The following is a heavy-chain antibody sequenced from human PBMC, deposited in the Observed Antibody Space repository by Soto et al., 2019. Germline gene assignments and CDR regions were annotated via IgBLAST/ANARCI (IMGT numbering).Heavy chain of an antibody. Sequence: QVQLVESGGGVVQPGRSLRLSCAASGFTFSSYGMHWVRQAPGKGLEWVAVIWYDGSNKYYADSVKGRFTISRDNSKNTRYLQMNSLRAEDTAVYYCARDAQYSSSCLDYWGQGTLVTVSS. CDR2: IWYDGSNK. V-gene: IGHV3-33*01. D-gene: IGHD6-13*01. CDR1: GFTFSSYG. J-gene: IGHJ4*02. CDR3: ARDAQYSSSCLDY.